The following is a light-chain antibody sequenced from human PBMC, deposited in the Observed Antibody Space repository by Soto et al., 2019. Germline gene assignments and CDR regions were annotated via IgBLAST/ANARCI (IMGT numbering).Light chain of an antibody. CDR3: HQYGSSPWT. CDR2: GAS. Sequence: EIVLTQSPGTLSLSPGERATLSCRASQTVTNTYLAWFQQKPGQAPRLLIYGASSRATGIPDRFSGSGSGTDSTLTIRRLEPEDFAVYYCHQYGSSPWTFGQGTKVEIK. CDR1: QTVTNTY. V-gene: IGKV3-20*01. J-gene: IGKJ1*01.